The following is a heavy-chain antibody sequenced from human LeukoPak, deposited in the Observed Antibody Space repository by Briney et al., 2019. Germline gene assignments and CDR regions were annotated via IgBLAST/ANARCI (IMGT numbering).Heavy chain of an antibody. D-gene: IGHD2/OR15-2a*01. CDR1: GFTFSDYF. Sequence: PGGSLRLSCAASGFTFSDYFMSWIRQAPGKGLEWVSYISSGGSTIYYADSVKGRFTISRDNAKNSLYLQMNSLRAEDTAVYYCARVAVIYYYYMEVWGKGTTVTVSS. CDR3: ARVAVIYYYYMEV. V-gene: IGHV3-11*04. J-gene: IGHJ6*03. CDR2: ISSGGSTI.